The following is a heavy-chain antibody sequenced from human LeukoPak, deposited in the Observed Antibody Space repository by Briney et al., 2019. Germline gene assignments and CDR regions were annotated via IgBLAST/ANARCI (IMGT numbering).Heavy chain of an antibody. CDR1: GGSISSSS. CDR3: ARGYSSGWSDWFDP. D-gene: IGHD5-18*01. Sequence: PSETLSLTCTVSGGSISSSSWSYFRQPPGKGLEWIGYLYSSGSTNYNPSLKSRVTISVDTSKNQFPLNLSSVTAADTAVYYCARGYSSGWSDWFDPWGQGTLVTVSS. J-gene: IGHJ5*02. CDR2: LYSSGST. V-gene: IGHV4-59*01.